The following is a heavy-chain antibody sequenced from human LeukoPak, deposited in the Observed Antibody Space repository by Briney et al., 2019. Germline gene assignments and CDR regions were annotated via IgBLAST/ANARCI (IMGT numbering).Heavy chain of an antibody. D-gene: IGHD4-11*01. J-gene: IGHJ3*02. CDR1: GGSFSGYY. CDR2: INNSGST. Sequence: SETLSLTCAVYGGSFSGYYWSWIRQRPGKGLELSGEINNSGSTNYNPSLKRRVTISVDTSKNQFSLKRSSVTAADTAVYYCASSTITDPGRRIYAFDIWGQGTMVTVSS. CDR3: ASSTITDPGRRIYAFDI. V-gene: IGHV4-34*01.